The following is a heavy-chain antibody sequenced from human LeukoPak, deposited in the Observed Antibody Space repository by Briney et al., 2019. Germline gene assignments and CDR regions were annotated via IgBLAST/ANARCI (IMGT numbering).Heavy chain of an antibody. CDR1: GGTFSSYA. J-gene: IGHJ4*02. CDR3: ARVNSGRVMYYFDY. Sequence: ASVKVSCKASGGTFSSYAISWVRQAPGQGLEWMGWINAGNGNTKYSQKFQGRVTITRDTSASTAYMELSSLRSEDTAVYYCARVNSGRVMYYFDYWGQGTLVTVSS. CDR2: INAGNGNT. D-gene: IGHD5-12*01. V-gene: IGHV1-3*01.